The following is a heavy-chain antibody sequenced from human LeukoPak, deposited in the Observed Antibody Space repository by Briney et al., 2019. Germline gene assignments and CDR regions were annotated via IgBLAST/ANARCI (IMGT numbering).Heavy chain of an antibody. V-gene: IGHV3-48*03. Sequence: GGSLRLSCAASGFTFSSYEMNWVRQAPGQGLEWVAYISSSGSTVYYADSAKGRFTISRDNAKNSLFLQMNSLRAEDTADYYCAREKFYDNSGYDYWGQGTLVTVST. D-gene: IGHD3-22*01. CDR1: GFTFSSYE. J-gene: IGHJ4*02. CDR2: ISSSGSTV. CDR3: AREKFYDNSGYDY.